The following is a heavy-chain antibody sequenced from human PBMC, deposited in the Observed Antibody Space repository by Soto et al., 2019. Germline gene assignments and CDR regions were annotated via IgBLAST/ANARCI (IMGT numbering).Heavy chain of an antibody. D-gene: IGHD2-21*02. CDR2: IIPLFGTA. CDR1: GGIFSSNT. CDR3: ARKAACGGDCYAFDS. V-gene: IGHV1-69*06. J-gene: IGHJ4*02. Sequence: QVYLVQSGAEVKKPGSSVKISCKASGGIFSSNTINCVRQAAGQGLEWMGGIIPLFGTANYAEKFQGRVTITADTYTKTESMELTSLRSEDTAVYYCARKAACGGDCYAFDSWGQGTLVTVSS.